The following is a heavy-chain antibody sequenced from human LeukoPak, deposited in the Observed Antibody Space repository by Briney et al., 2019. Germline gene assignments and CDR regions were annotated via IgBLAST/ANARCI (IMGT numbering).Heavy chain of an antibody. CDR3: ARGGGMYYDILTGYYNSGFSMDV. CDR2: MNPNSGNT. Sequence: ASVKVSCKASGYAFTSYDINWVRQATGQGLEWMGWMNPNSGNTGYAQKFQGRITMTRNTSISTAYMELSSLRSEDTAVYYCARGGGMYYDILTGYYNSGFSMDVWGRGTTVTVSS. D-gene: IGHD3-9*01. CDR1: GYAFTSYD. V-gene: IGHV1-8*01. J-gene: IGHJ6*02.